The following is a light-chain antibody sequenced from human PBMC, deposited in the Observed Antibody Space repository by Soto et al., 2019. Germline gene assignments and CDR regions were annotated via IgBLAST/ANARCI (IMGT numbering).Light chain of an antibody. CDR3: AAWDDSLSVYV. CDR2: GND. J-gene: IGLJ1*01. Sequence: QSVLTQPPSVSGTPGQSVTISCSGSSSNIGGNYVYWYQQLPGTAPKLLIYGNDQRPSGVPDRFSGSKSGTSASLAISGLRSADEADYYCAAWDDSLSVYVFATVTKLTVL. CDR1: SSNIGGNY. V-gene: IGLV1-47*01.